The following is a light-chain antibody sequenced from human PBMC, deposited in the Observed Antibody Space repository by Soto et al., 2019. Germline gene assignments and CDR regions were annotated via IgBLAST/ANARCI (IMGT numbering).Light chain of an antibody. Sequence: QSALTQPASVSGSPGQSITISCTGTSSDVGGYNYVSWYQQHPGKAPKLIIYDVSNWPSGVSNRFSGSKSGNTASLTISGLQDEDEADYYCSSYTSSSTLVFGGGTKLTVL. CDR3: SSYTSSSTLV. CDR1: SSDVGGYNY. V-gene: IGLV2-14*01. CDR2: DVS. J-gene: IGLJ3*02.